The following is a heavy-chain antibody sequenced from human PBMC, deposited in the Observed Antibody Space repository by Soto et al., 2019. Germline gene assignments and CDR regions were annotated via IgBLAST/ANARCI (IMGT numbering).Heavy chain of an antibody. CDR3: ARGLHRYYYDSSGHAQYFQH. Sequence: GGSLRLSCAASGFTFSRFELHWVRQAPGKGLEWISYISSSGSTAYYASSVEGRFTISRDNANNSVYLQMNSLRAEDKAVYYCARGLHRYYYDSSGHAQYFQHWGQGTLVTVSS. V-gene: IGHV3-48*03. CDR1: GFTFSRFE. J-gene: IGHJ1*01. D-gene: IGHD3-22*01. CDR2: ISSSGSTA.